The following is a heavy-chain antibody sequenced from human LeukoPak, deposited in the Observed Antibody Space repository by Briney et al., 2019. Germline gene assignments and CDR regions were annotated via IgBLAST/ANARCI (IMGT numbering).Heavy chain of an antibody. D-gene: IGHD3-10*01. CDR3: ARFAAGGSYYYYMDV. CDR2: IGGSGDST. V-gene: IGHV3-23*01. CDR1: GFSFSSYA. J-gene: IGHJ6*03. Sequence: GGSLRLSCAASGFSFSSYAMSWVRQAPGKGLEWVSAIGGSGDSTYYADSVKGQFTISRDNSKNTLYLQVNSLRADDTAVYYCARFAAGGSYYYYMDVWGKGTTVTVSS.